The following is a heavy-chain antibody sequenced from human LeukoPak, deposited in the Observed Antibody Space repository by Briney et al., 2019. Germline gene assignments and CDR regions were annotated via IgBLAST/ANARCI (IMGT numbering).Heavy chain of an antibody. D-gene: IGHD2-2*02. CDR2: ISSSGGST. CDR3: AQNRVDTPCYYYYYLDV. V-gene: IGHV3-23*01. CDR1: GFTFSSYA. J-gene: IGHJ6*03. Sequence: PGGSLRLSCAASGFTFSSYAMSWVRQAPGKGLEWVSAISSSGGSTYYADSVKGRFTISRDNSKNTLYLQMNSLRAEDTAVYYCAQNRVDTPCYYYYYLDVWGKGTTVTVSS.